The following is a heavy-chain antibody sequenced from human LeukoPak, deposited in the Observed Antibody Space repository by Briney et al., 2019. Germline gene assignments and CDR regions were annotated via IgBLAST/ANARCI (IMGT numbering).Heavy chain of an antibody. CDR2: INHSGST. J-gene: IGHJ4*02. V-gene: IGHV4-34*01. D-gene: IGHD3-22*01. CDR1: GGSFSGYY. Sequence: SETLSLTCAVYGGSFSGYYWSWIRQPPGKGLEWIGEINHSGSTNYNPSLKSRVTISVDTSKNQFSLKLSSVTAADTAVYYCATGPYYYDSSGHDYWGQGTLVTVSS. CDR3: ATGPYYYDSSGHDY.